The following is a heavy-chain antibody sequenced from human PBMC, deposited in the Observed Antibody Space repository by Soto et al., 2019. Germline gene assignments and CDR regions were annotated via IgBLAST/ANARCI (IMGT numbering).Heavy chain of an antibody. J-gene: IGHJ3*02. V-gene: IGHV1-18*04. Sequence: ASVKVSCKASGYTFTNYGLSWVRQAPGQGLEWMGWITVYSGTTDHVQKFRGRVSMTTDTSTNTAYMELASLRSDDTAMYYCARPDYTQDVWYHTYDIWGQGTMVTV. CDR3: ARPDYTQDVWYHTYDI. CDR1: GYTFTNYG. D-gene: IGHD3-3*01. CDR2: ITVYSGTT.